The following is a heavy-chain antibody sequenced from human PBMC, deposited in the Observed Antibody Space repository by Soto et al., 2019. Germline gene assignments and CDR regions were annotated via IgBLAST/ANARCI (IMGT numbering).Heavy chain of an antibody. CDR1: GYTFTGYY. J-gene: IGHJ6*04. V-gene: IGHV1-2*04. Sequence: ASVKVSCKASGYTFTGYYMHWVRRAPGQGLEWMGWINPNSGGTNYAQKFQGWVTMTRDTSISTAYMELSRLRSDDTAVYYCEGAIYDFFFQGMDVWGKGPTVT. D-gene: IGHD3-3*01. CDR3: EGAIYDFFFQGMDV. CDR2: INPNSGGT.